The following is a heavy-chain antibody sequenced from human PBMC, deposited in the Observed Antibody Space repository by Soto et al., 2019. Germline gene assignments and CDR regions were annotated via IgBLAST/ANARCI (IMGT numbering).Heavy chain of an antibody. CDR2: IMPIIGTA. Sequence: QVQLVQSGAEVKKPGSSVKVSCKASGGTFSSHVFNWVRQAPGQGLEWMGGIMPIIGTANYAQKFQGRVTIAADESTSTAYMELSSMRSEDTAVYYCARDLEVRDGNLSHLDYWGQGTLVTVSS. CDR3: ARDLEVRDGNLSHLDY. J-gene: IGHJ4*02. V-gene: IGHV1-69*01. CDR1: GGTFSSHV. D-gene: IGHD3-22*01.